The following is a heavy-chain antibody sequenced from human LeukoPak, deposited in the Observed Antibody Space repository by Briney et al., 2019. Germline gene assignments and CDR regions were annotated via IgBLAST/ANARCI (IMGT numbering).Heavy chain of an antibody. D-gene: IGHD6-13*01. CDR3: ARGYSSSWDEVDWFDP. Sequence: PGGSLRLSCAASGFTFSSYEMNWVRQAPGKGLEWVSYISSSGSTIYYADSVKGRFTISRDNAKNSLYLQMNSLRAEDTAVYYCARGYSSSWDEVDWFDPWGQGTLVTVSS. CDR2: ISSSGSTI. J-gene: IGHJ5*02. CDR1: GFTFSSYE. V-gene: IGHV3-48*03.